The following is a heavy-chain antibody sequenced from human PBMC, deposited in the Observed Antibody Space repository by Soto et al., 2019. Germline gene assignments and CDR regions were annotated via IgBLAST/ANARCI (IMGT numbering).Heavy chain of an antibody. CDR2: INHSGST. J-gene: IGHJ4*02. D-gene: IGHD3-22*01. V-gene: IGHV4-34*01. CDR1: GGSFSGYY. CDR3: ARGRGRPYYYDSSGYFRFGQKDSQVDY. Sequence: SETLSLTSAVYGGSFSGYYWSWIRQPPGKGLEWIGEINHSGSTNYNPSLKSRVTISVDTSKNQFSLKLSSVTAADTAVYYCARGRGRPYYYDSSGYFRFGQKDSQVDYWGQGTLVTVYS.